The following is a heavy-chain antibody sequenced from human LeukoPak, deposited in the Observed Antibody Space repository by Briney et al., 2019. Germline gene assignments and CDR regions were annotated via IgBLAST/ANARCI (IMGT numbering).Heavy chain of an antibody. D-gene: IGHD5-12*01. J-gene: IGHJ4*02. CDR1: GFTVSSNY. CDR2: IYSGGST. V-gene: IGHV3-66*01. CDR3: ARVSGYDFLFDY. Sequence: PAGSLRLSCAASGFTVSSNYMSWVRQAPGKGLEWVSVIYSGGSTYYADSVKGRFTISRDNSKNTLYLQMNSLRAEDMAVYYCARVSGYDFLFDYWGQGTLVTVSS.